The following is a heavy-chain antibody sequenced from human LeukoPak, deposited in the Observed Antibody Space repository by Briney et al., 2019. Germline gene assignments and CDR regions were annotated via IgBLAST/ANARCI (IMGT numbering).Heavy chain of an antibody. Sequence: GGSLRLSCEASGFTFSAFGMHWVRQAPGKGPEWVAVLSYDGSHKYYAESVRGRFTISRDNSKNTLFMEMNSLRPEDTAVYYCAKDKSIAVAGTSDYFDNWGQGTLVTVSS. CDR2: LSYDGSHK. D-gene: IGHD6-19*01. J-gene: IGHJ4*02. V-gene: IGHV3-30*18. CDR1: GFTFSAFG. CDR3: AKDKSIAVAGTSDYFDN.